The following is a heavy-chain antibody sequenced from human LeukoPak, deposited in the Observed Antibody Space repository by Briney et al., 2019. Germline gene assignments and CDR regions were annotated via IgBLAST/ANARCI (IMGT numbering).Heavy chain of an antibody. CDR2: ISYDGSNK. D-gene: IGHD2-15*01. CDR1: GFTFSSYG. CDR3: AKDDAQAYCSGGSCYKAILDY. V-gene: IGHV3-30*18. Sequence: PGGSLRLSCAASGFTFSSYGMHWVRQAPGKGLEWVAVISYDGSNKYYADSVKGRFTISRDNSKNTLYLQMNSLRAEDTAVYYCAKDDAQAYCSGGSCYKAILDYWGQGTLVTVSS. J-gene: IGHJ4*02.